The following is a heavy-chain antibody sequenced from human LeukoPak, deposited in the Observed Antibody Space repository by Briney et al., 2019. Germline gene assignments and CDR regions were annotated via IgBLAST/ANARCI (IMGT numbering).Heavy chain of an antibody. CDR3: ARSTGEYMDV. V-gene: IGHV4-59*01. Sequence: SETLSLTCTVSGGSISSYYWSWIRQPPGKGLEWIGYIYYSGSTNYNPSLKSRVTISVDTSKNQFSLKLSSVTAAGTAVYYCARSTGEYMDVWGKGTTVTVSS. D-gene: IGHD3-16*01. J-gene: IGHJ6*03. CDR1: GGSISSYY. CDR2: IYYSGST.